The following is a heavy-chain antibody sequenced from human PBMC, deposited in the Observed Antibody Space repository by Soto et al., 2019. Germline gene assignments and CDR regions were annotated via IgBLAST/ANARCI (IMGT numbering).Heavy chain of an antibody. CDR1: GGSISSSY. CDR3: AGRYCSSTSCFSGFDP. Sequence: PSGTLSLTCTVSGGSISSSYWSWIRQPPGRGLEWIGYIYYSGSTNYNPSLKSRVTISVDTSKNQFSLKLSSVTAADTAVYYCAGRYCSSTSCFSGFDPWGQGTLVTVSS. J-gene: IGHJ5*02. CDR2: IYYSGST. D-gene: IGHD2-2*01. V-gene: IGHV4-59*01.